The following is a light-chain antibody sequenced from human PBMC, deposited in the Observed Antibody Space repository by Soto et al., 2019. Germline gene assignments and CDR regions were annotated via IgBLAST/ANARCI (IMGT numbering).Light chain of an antibody. CDR1: QRISTW. Sequence: IPMTQSPSTLSASVGDRVTITCRASQRISTWLAWYQQKPGKAPKLLIYKASTLKSGVPSRFSGSGSGTEFTLTISSLQPDDFATYYCQHYNSYSEAFGQGTKVDIK. J-gene: IGKJ1*01. V-gene: IGKV1-5*03. CDR3: QHYNSYSEA. CDR2: KAS.